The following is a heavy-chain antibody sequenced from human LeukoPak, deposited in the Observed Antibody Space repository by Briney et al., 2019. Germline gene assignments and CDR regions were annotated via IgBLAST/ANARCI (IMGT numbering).Heavy chain of an antibody. CDR2: IYYSGST. Sequence: SETLSLTCTVSGGSVSSGSYYWSWIRQPPGKGLEWIGYIYYSGSTNYNPSLKSRVTISVDTSKNQFSLKLSSVTAADTAVYYCARGAGNYYFYGMDVWGQGTTVTVSS. CDR1: GGSVSSGSYY. J-gene: IGHJ6*02. V-gene: IGHV4-61*01. CDR3: ARGAGNYYFYGMDV.